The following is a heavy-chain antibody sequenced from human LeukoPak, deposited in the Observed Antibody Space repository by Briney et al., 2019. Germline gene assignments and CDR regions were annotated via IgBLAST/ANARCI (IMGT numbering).Heavy chain of an antibody. J-gene: IGHJ4*02. CDR3: ARANSNYSFRRYFDY. CDR2: IYYSGIT. D-gene: IGHD4-11*01. Sequence: SETLSLTCTVSGGSISSNGYYWGWIRQSPGEGLEWIGNIYYSGITYYNASLKSRVTISVDTSKNQFSLKLSSVTAADTAVYYCARANSNYSFRRYFDYWGQGTLVTVSS. V-gene: IGHV4-39*07. CDR1: GGSISSNGYY.